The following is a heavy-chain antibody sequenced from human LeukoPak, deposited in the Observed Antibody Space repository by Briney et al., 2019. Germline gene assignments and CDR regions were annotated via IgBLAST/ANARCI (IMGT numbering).Heavy chain of an antibody. Sequence: GGSLSLFRAVSGFPFRDYYMSWIRPAPGKGLDCSSDISCSGGSTYYADSVKGRFNIYRDNSKNTLYLQMNSLRSDDTAVYYCAKEGSGSGDYWGQGTLVTVSS. CDR1: GFPFRDYY. J-gene: IGHJ4*02. D-gene: IGHD1-26*01. CDR3: AKEGSGSGDY. V-gene: IGHV3-23*01. CDR2: ISCSGGST.